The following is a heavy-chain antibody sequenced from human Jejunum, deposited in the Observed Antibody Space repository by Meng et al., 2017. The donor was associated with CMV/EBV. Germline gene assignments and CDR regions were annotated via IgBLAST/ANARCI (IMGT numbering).Heavy chain of an antibody. CDR2: IFYSGT. J-gene: IGHJ3*02. D-gene: IGHD3-16*01. V-gene: IGHV4-59*01. CDR1: GGSNSNYY. Sequence: TCTVSGGSNSNYYWSWIRQPPGKGLEWIGYIFYSGTYNPSLKSRVTISVDTAKNQVSLKLSSVSAADTAVYYCARVLFGANVFDIWGQGTMDTVSS. CDR3: ARVLFGANVFDI.